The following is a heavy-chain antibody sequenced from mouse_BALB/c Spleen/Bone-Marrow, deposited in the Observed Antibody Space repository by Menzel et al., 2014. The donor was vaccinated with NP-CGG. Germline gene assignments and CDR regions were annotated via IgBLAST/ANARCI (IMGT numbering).Heavy chain of an antibody. CDR1: RFNFTTYW. CDR3: ARSPNPLRRPGAMDY. V-gene: IGHV1-55*01. CDR2: IDPGTDSP. Sequence: QVFLPQPAAEPVKPGASVKLSCEASRFNFTTYWINWVRLTLGQGLDWIGDIDPGTDSPKYNEKCKSKATLTVDTSSSSTYMQLRSLASEDSALYYCARSPNPLRRPGAMDYWGQGTSVTVSS. J-gene: IGHJ4*01. D-gene: IGHD2-4*01.